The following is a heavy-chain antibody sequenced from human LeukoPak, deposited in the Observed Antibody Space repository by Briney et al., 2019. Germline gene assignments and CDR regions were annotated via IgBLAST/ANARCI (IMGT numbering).Heavy chain of an antibody. D-gene: IGHD6-13*01. Sequence: ASVKVSCKASGYTFTGYYMHWVRQAPGQGLEWMGWINPNSGGTNYAQKFQGRVTMTRDTSISTAYMELSRLRPDDTAVYYCARVAIAAASHYYGMDVWGQGTTVTVSS. CDR1: GYTFTGYY. CDR3: ARVAIAAASHYYGMDV. J-gene: IGHJ6*02. CDR2: INPNSGGT. V-gene: IGHV1-2*02.